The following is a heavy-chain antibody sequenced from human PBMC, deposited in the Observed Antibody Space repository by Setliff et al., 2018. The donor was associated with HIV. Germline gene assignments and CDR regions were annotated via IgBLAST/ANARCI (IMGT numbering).Heavy chain of an antibody. V-gene: IGHV3-64*04. Sequence: GGSLRLSCAASGFIFSSYGMHWVRQAPGKGLEYVSAISSNGGSTYYADSVKGRFTISRDNSKNTLYLQMNSLRAEDTAVYYCAKDLVYYDSSGDLDYWGQGTLVTVSS. CDR2: ISSNGGST. CDR1: GFIFSSYG. J-gene: IGHJ4*02. D-gene: IGHD3-22*01. CDR3: AKDLVYYDSSGDLDY.